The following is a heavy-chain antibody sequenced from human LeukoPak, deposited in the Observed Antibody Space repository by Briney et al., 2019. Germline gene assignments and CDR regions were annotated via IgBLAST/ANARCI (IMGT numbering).Heavy chain of an antibody. J-gene: IGHJ5*02. V-gene: IGHV4-38-2*02. CDR3: ARTADYGSGSYWFDP. CDR2: IYHSGST. Sequence: SETLSLTCTVSGYSISSGYYWGWIRQPPGKGLEWIGSIYHSGSTYYNPSLKSRVTISVDTSKNQFSLKLSSVTAADTAVYYCARTADYGSGSYWFDPWGQGTLVTVSS. D-gene: IGHD3-10*01. CDR1: GYSISSGYY.